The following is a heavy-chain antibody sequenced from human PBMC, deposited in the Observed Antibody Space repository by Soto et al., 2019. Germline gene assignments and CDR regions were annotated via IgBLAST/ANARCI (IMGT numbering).Heavy chain of an antibody. CDR1: GFTFSRYA. V-gene: IGHV3-30*04. CDR2: ISRDGSSK. J-gene: IGHJ4*02. Sequence: QVQVVESGGGVVQPGRSLRLSCAASGFTFSRYAIHWVRQAPGKGLGWVAVISRDGSSKYYVDSVKGRFTISRDNSKNTLYLQMNSLRYEDTAVYECALARNSVVAVSFDFWGPVTLVTVSA. D-gene: IGHD2-21*01. CDR3: ALARNSVVAVSFDF.